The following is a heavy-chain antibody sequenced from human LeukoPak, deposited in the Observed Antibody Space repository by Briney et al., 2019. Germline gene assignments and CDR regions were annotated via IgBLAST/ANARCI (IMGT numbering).Heavy chain of an antibody. D-gene: IGHD3-22*01. V-gene: IGHV1-69*04. CDR3: ARHGGYYYDSSGYYHDT. Sequence: SVKVSCKASGGTFSSYAISWVRQAPGQGLEWMGRIIPILGIANYAQMFQGRVTITADKSTSTAYMELSSLRSEDTAVYYCARHGGYYYDSSGYYHDTWGQGTLVTVSS. CDR1: GGTFSSYA. CDR2: IIPILGIA. J-gene: IGHJ5*02.